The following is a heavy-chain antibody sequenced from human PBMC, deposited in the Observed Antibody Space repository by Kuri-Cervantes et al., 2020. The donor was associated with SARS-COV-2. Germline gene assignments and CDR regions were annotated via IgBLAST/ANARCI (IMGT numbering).Heavy chain of an antibody. CDR1: GGSFSGYY. Sequence: ESLKISCAVYGGSFSGYYWSWIRQPPGKGLEWIGEINHSGSTNYNPSLKSRVTISVDTSKNQFSLKLSSVTAADTAVYYCARESYYGSGSYYDYWGQGTLVTVSS. J-gene: IGHJ4*02. D-gene: IGHD3-10*01. CDR2: INHSGST. CDR3: ARESYYGSGSYYDY. V-gene: IGHV4-34*01.